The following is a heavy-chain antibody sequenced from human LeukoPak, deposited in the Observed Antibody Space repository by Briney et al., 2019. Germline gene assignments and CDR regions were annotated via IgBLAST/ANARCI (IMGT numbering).Heavy chain of an antibody. J-gene: IGHJ6*03. V-gene: IGHV4-4*02. CDR1: GGSISSSNW. D-gene: IGHD2-2*02. CDR3: ARVDTAEGYYMDV. CDR2: IYHSGST. Sequence: PSETLSLTCAVSGGSISSSNWWSWVRQPPGKGLEWIGEIYHSGSTNYNPSLKSRVTISVDRSKNQFSLKLGSVTAADTAVYYCARVDTAEGYYMDVWGKGTTVTVSS.